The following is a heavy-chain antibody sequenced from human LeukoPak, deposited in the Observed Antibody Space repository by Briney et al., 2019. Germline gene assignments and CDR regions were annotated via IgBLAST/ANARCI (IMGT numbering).Heavy chain of an antibody. V-gene: IGHV4-34*01. CDR3: ASRLRYCTNGVCSHWFDP. Sequence: SETLSLTCAVYGESFSGYSWSWIRQPPGKGLEWIGEINHSGSTNYNPSLKSRVTISVDTSKNQFSLKLSSVTAADTAVYYCASRLRYCTNGVCSHWFDPWGQGTLVTVSS. J-gene: IGHJ5*02. CDR2: INHSGST. D-gene: IGHD2-8*01. CDR1: GESFSGYS.